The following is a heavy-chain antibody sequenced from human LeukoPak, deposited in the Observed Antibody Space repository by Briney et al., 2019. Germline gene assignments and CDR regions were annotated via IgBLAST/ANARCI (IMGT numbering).Heavy chain of an antibody. CDR2: INHSGST. CDR3: AVGWKEYYFDY. Sequence: KPSDTLSLTCAVYGGPFSCYYWSWIRQPPGKGLEWIGEINHSGSTNYNPSLKSRVTISVDTSKKQSSLKLSSVTAADTAVYYCAVGWKEYYFDYWGQGTLVTVSS. V-gene: IGHV4-34*01. CDR1: GGPFSCYY. D-gene: IGHD1-1*01. J-gene: IGHJ4*02.